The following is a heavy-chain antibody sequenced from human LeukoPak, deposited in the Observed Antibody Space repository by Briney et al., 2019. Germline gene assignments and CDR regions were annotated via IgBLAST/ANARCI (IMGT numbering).Heavy chain of an antibody. J-gene: IGHJ4*02. D-gene: IGHD3-22*01. CDR3: ARQTYIQRDSSGYGYYFDY. V-gene: IGHV4-34*01. CDR2: INHSGST. Sequence: SETLSLTCAVYGGPFSGYYWSWIRRPPGKGLEWIGEINHSGSTYYNPSLKSRVTISVDTSKNQFSLKLSSVTAADTAVYYCARQTYIQRDSSGYGYYFDYWGQGTLVTVSS. CDR1: GGPFSGYY.